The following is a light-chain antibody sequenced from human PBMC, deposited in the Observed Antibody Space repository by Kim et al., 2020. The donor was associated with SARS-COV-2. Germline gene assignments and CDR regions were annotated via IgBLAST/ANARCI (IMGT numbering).Light chain of an antibody. CDR1: SSNIGSNA. CDR3: AAWDDSLNGWV. V-gene: IGLV1-44*01. CDR2: SNN. J-gene: IGLJ3*02. Sequence: QPVLTQSPSASGTPGQRVTISCSGSSSNIGSNAVNWYQQLPGTAPKLLIYSNNQRPSGVPDRFSGSKSGTSASLAISGLQSEDEADYYCAAWDDSLNGWVFGGGTQLTVL.